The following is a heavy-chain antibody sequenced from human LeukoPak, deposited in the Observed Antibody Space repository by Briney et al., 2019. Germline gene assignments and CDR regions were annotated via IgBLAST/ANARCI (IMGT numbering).Heavy chain of an antibody. J-gene: IGHJ3*01. D-gene: IGHD2-15*01. CDR1: GGSISRYY. Sequence: PSETLSLTCTVSGGSISRYYWSWTRRPPGKGLEWIGYVFHRGSTNNNPPLKSRVTISLDTSKKQFSLNLTSVTATDTAVYFCARHEGHCTGGNCYSNAFDVWGQRTMVTVSS. CDR2: VFHRGST. V-gene: IGHV4-59*08. CDR3: ARHEGHCTGGNCYSNAFDV.